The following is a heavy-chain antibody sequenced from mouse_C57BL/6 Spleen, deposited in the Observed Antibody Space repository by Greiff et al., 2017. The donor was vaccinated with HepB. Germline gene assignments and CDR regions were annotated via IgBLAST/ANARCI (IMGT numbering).Heavy chain of an antibody. CDR2: IYPGSGNT. CDR3: AREDWAPFAY. V-gene: IGHV1-66*01. J-gene: IGHJ3*01. CDR1: GYSFTSYY. Sequence: QVQLQQSGPELVKPGASVKISCKASGYSFTSYYIHWVKQRPGQGLEWIGWIYPGSGNTKYNEKFKGKATLTADTSSSTAYMQLSSLTSEDSAVYYCAREDWAPFAYWGQGTLVTVSA. D-gene: IGHD4-1*01.